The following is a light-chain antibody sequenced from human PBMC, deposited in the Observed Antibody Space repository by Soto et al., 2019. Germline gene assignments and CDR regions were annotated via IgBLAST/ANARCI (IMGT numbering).Light chain of an antibody. Sequence: TQSPSTLSASVGDRVTITCRASQSLNNWLAWYQQRPGQAPRLIIYRASSRATGVPARFSGSGSGTDFTLTISRLEPEDFAVYYCQQYGSSPWTFGQGTKVDIK. CDR2: RAS. J-gene: IGKJ1*01. V-gene: IGKV3-20*01. CDR3: QQYGSSPWT. CDR1: QSLNNW.